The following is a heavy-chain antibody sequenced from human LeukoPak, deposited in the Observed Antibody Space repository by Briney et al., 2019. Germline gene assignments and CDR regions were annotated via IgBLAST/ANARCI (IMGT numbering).Heavy chain of an antibody. J-gene: IGHJ4*02. CDR1: GFTFSSYW. Sequence: GGSLRLSCAASGFTFSSYWMHWVSQVPGKGLVWVSRINSDGRSTSYADSVKGRFTISRDNAKNTLYLQMNSLRAEDTAVYYCARETSTSFDYWGQGTLVTVSS. CDR3: ARETSTSFDY. V-gene: IGHV3-74*01. CDR2: INSDGRST. D-gene: IGHD5-24*01.